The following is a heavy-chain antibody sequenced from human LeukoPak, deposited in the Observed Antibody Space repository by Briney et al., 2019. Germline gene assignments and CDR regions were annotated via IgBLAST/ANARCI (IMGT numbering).Heavy chain of an antibody. CDR3: ARFIGGGQAAAFDY. J-gene: IGHJ4*02. CDR1: GGSISSGGYF. V-gene: IGHV4-31*03. CDR2: IYYSGST. Sequence: PSQTLSLTCTVSGGSISSGGYFWSWIRQHPGKGLEWIGYIYYSGSTYYNPSLKSRVSISVDTSKSQFYLKLSSVTAADTAVYYCARFIGGGQAAAFDYWGQGTLVTVSS. D-gene: IGHD6-13*01.